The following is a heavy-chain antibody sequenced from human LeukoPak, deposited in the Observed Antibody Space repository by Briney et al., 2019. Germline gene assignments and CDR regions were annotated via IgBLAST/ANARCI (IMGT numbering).Heavy chain of an antibody. V-gene: IGHV4-39*01. Sequence: PSETLSLTCTVSGGSISSSSYYWGWIRQPPGKGLEWIGSIYYSGSTYYNPSLKSRVTISVDASKNQFSLKLSSVTAADTAVYYCARVPMTTVTTYYYYYGMDVWGQGTTVTVSS. CDR2: IYYSGST. D-gene: IGHD4-17*01. CDR3: ARVPMTTVTTYYYYYGMDV. CDR1: GGSISSSSYY. J-gene: IGHJ6*02.